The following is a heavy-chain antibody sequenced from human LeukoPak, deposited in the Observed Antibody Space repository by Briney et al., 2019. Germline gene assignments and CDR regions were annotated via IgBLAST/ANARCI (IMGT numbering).Heavy chain of an antibody. CDR1: GGTFSSYA. Sequence: ASVKVSCKASGGTFSSYAISWVRQAPGQGLEWMGGIIPTFGTANYAQKFQGRVTMTRNTSISTAYMELSSLRSEDTAVYYCARWGGPANSSSSEYWGQGTLVTVSS. V-gene: IGHV1-69*05. CDR2: IIPTFGTA. D-gene: IGHD6-13*01. J-gene: IGHJ4*02. CDR3: ARWGGPANSSSSEY.